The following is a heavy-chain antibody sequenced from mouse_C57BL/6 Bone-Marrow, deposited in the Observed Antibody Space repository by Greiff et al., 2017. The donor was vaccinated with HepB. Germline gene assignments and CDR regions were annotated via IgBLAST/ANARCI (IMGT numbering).Heavy chain of an antibody. D-gene: IGHD2-3*01. V-gene: IGHV14-4*01. CDR1: GFNIKDDY. CDR3: TKVDGYPFAY. CDR2: IDPENGDT. Sequence: EVQLQQSGAELVRPGASVKLSCTASGFNIKDDYMHWVKQRPEQGLEWIGWIDPENGDTEYASKFQGKATITADTSSNTAYLQLSSLTSEDTAVYYCTKVDGYPFAYWGQGTLVTVSA. J-gene: IGHJ3*01.